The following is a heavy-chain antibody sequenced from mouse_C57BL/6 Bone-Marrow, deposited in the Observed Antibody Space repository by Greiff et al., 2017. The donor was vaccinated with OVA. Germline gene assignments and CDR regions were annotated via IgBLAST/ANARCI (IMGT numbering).Heavy chain of an antibody. J-gene: IGHJ2*01. V-gene: IGHV1-63*01. CDR2: IYPGGGYT. Sequence: QVQLQQSGAELVRPGTSVKMSCKASGYTFTNYWIGWAKQRPGHGLEWIGDIYPGGGYTNYNAKFKGKATLTADKSSSTAYMQISSLTSDDAAIYDCARGALRYFDYWGQGTTLTVSA. CDR1: GYTFTNYW. CDR3: ARGALRYFDY.